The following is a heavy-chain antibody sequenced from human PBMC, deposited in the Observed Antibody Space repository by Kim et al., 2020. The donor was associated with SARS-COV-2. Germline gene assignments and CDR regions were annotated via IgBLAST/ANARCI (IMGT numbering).Heavy chain of an antibody. Sequence: GGSLRLSCSASGFTFSGSAIHWVRQASGKGLEWVGRIRSEANTYATAYSASVKGRFIISSDDSKNTAYLQMNSLKTEDTAIYFCTRLDETYFYGLDVWGQGTTVTVSS. V-gene: IGHV3-73*01. J-gene: IGHJ6*02. CDR3: TRLDETYFYGLDV. CDR2: IRSEANTYAT. CDR1: GFTFSGSA.